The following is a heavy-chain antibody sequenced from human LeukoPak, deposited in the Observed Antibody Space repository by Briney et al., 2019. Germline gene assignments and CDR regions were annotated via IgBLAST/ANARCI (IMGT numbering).Heavy chain of an antibody. CDR3: ARPYSSAWYFDL. J-gene: IGHJ2*01. CDR2: INPGNGNT. Sequence: ASVKVSCKASGYIFTSHAMHWVRQAPGQRLEWMGWINPGNGNTKYSQKFQGRVTITRDTSASTAYMELSSLRSEDTAVYYCARPYSSAWYFDLWGRGTLVTVSS. CDR1: GYIFTSHA. V-gene: IGHV1-3*01. D-gene: IGHD6-19*01.